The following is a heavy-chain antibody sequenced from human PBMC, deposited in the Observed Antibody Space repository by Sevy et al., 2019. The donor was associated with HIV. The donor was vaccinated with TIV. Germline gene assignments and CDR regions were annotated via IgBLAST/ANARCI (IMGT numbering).Heavy chain of an antibody. V-gene: IGHV1-69*13. J-gene: IGHJ3*02. CDR3: AGGTEWFGESTLDAFDI. CDR1: GGTFSSYA. Sequence: ASVKVSCKASGGTFSSYAISWVRQAPGQGLEWMGGIIPIFGTANYAQKFQGRVTITADESTSTAYMELRSLRSEDTAVYYCAGGTEWFGESTLDAFDIWGQGTMVTVSS. CDR2: IIPIFGTA. D-gene: IGHD3-10*01.